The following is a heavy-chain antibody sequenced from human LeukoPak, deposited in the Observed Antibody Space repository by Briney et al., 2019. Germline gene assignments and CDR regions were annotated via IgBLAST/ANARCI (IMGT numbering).Heavy chain of an antibody. J-gene: IGHJ4*02. CDR3: ARSQDYGGFDF. Sequence: GGSLRLSCAASGFTVSSNYMSWVRQAPGKGLEWVSVIYSGGGTYYADSVKGRFTVSRDNSKNTLYLQMNSLRVDDTAMYYCARSQDYGGFDFWGQGTLVTVSS. D-gene: IGHD4-23*01. CDR1: GFTVSSNY. CDR2: IYSGGGT. V-gene: IGHV3-66*01.